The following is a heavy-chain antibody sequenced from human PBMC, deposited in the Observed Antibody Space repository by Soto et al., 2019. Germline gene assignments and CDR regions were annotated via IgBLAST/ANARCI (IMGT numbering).Heavy chain of an antibody. Sequence: PWGSLRLSCRASGFMVIDICVSWVRQAPVKGVEWVSVISNRGDTHYADSVRGRFSLSRDISDNTLHLQMNNLRVEDTAVYYCAREPRYCRGGSCSITGDAYDIWGQGTMVTVSS. D-gene: IGHD2-15*01. CDR1: GFMVIDIC. J-gene: IGHJ3*02. V-gene: IGHV3-66*01. CDR3: AREPRYCRGGSCSITGDAYDI. CDR2: ISNRGDT.